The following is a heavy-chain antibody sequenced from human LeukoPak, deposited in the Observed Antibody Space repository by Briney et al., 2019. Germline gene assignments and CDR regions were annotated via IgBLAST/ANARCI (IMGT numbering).Heavy chain of an antibody. Sequence: GASVKVSCKASGYTFTGYYMHWVRQAPGQGLEWMGWINPNSGGTNYAQKFQGRVTMTRDTSISTAYMELSRLRSDDTAVYYCARGGTCYYGSGSYYLFDYWGQGTLVTVSS. J-gene: IGHJ4*02. V-gene: IGHV1-2*02. D-gene: IGHD3-10*01. CDR1: GYTFTGYY. CDR2: INPNSGGT. CDR3: ARGGTCYYGSGSYYLFDY.